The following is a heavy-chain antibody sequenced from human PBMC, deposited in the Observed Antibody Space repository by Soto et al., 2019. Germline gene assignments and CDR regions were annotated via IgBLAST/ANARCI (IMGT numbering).Heavy chain of an antibody. D-gene: IGHD3-10*01. CDR1: GGSISSYY. Sequence: QVQLQESGPGLVKPSETLSLTCTVSGGSISSYYWSWIRQPPGKGLEWIGYIYYSGSTNYNPSLKSRVTISVDTSKNQCCLKLSSETAADTAVYYCARQSVGPYGSGSYFDYWGQGTLVTVSS. J-gene: IGHJ4*02. V-gene: IGHV4-59*08. CDR3: ARQSVGPYGSGSYFDY. CDR2: IYYSGST.